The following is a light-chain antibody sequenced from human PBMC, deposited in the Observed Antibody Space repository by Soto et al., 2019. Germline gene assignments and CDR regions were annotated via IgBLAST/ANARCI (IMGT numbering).Light chain of an antibody. J-gene: IGLJ2*01. Sequence: QSALTQPASVSGSPGQSITISCTGTSSDVGGYNYVSWYQQHPGKAPKLIIYNVSNRPSGVSNRFSGSKSGNTASLTISGIQAEDEGHYYCSSFTSSNTVLFGGGTKVTVL. V-gene: IGLV2-14*01. CDR1: SSDVGGYNY. CDR3: SSFTSSNTVL. CDR2: NVS.